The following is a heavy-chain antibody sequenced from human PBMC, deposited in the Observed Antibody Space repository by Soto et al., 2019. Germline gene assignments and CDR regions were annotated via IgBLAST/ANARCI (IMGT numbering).Heavy chain of an antibody. CDR3: ARGTMVRGRTPTKKRKPPEFDY. CDR1: GGSFSGYY. Sequence: QVQLQQWGAGLLKPSETLSLTCAVYGGSFSGYYWSWIRQPPGKGLEWIGEINHSGSTNYNPSLKRRVPISVDTSKNQVPLKLSPVTAADTAVYYCARGTMVRGRTPTKKRKPPEFDYWGQGTLVTVSS. V-gene: IGHV4-34*01. CDR2: INHSGST. J-gene: IGHJ4*02. D-gene: IGHD3-10*01.